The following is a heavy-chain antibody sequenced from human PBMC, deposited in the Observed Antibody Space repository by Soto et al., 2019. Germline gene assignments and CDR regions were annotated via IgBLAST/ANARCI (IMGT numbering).Heavy chain of an antibody. CDR3: ARGEAFYGPFDY. Sequence: KSSEALSLTCTVSGGSISSGGYYWSWIRQHPGKGLEWIGYIYYSGSTYYNPSLKSRVTISVDTSKNQFSLKLSSVTAADTAVYYCARGEAFYGPFDYWGQGTLVTVSS. J-gene: IGHJ4*02. CDR2: IYYSGST. D-gene: IGHD4-17*01. V-gene: IGHV4-31*03. CDR1: GGSISSGGYY.